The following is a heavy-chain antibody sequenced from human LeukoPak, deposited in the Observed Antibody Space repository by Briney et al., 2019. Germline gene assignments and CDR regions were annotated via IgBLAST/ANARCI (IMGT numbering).Heavy chain of an antibody. CDR3: ARGLWFGDTPPGY. CDR2: INHSGST. V-gene: IGHV4-4*02. D-gene: IGHD3-10*01. CDR1: GVSITSSNW. J-gene: IGHJ4*02. Sequence: PSETLSLTCAVSGVSITSSNWWSWVRQPPGKGLEWIGEINHSGSTNYNPSLESRVTISVDTSKTQFSLKLSSVTAADTAVYYCARGLWFGDTPPGYWGQGTLVTVSS.